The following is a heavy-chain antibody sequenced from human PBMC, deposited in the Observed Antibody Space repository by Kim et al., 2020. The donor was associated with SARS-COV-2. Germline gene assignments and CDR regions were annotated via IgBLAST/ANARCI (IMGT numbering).Heavy chain of an antibody. CDR2: IKQDGSEK. V-gene: IGHV3-7*01. CDR3: ASHGAYCGGDCYSNIDY. D-gene: IGHD2-21*01. Sequence: GGYLRLSCAVSGFTFSSYWMSWVRQAPGKGLEWVANIKQDGSEKYYVDSVKGRFTISRDNAKNSLYLQMNSLRAEDTAVYYCASHGAYCGGDCYSNIDY. J-gene: IGHJ4*01. CDR1: GFTFSSYW.